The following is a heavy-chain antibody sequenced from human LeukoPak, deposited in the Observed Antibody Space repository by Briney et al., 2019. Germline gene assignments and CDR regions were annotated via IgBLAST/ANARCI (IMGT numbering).Heavy chain of an antibody. CDR3: ARGPMIPQYFHY. D-gene: IGHD3-16*01. Sequence: ASVKVSCKASGYTFSSYAISWVRQAPGQGLEWMGWISVDNGNTNYAQKLRGRVNMTIDTSTSTAYMELRSLRSDDTAVYYCARGPMIPQYFHYWGQGTLVTVSS. CDR2: ISVDNGNT. V-gene: IGHV1-18*01. J-gene: IGHJ1*01. CDR1: GYTFSSYA.